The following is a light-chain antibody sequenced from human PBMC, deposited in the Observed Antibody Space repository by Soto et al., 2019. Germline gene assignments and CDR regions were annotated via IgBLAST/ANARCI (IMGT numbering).Light chain of an antibody. J-gene: IGLJ1*01. CDR1: SSDVGYYIF. CDR2: DVN. Sequence: QSALTQPASVSGSPGQSITISCTGSSSDVGYYIFVSWYQQHPGKAPKLMIYDVNNRPSGVSNRFSGSKSGNTASLTISGLQAEDEADYYCCSYTTSSSYVFGTGTQLTVL. V-gene: IGLV2-14*01. CDR3: CSYTTSSSYV.